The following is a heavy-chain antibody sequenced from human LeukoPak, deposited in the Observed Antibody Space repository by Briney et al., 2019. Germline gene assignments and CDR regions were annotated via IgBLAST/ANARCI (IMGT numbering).Heavy chain of an antibody. CDR3: ARIHRDSGSPTWFY. CDR1: GYPISSGYY. Sequence: SETLSLTCTVSGYPISSGYYWGWIRQPPGKGLEWIGGIYHRGSTYYNPSLKSRVTISVDTSKNQFSLKLNSVTAADTAVYYCARIHRDSGSPTWFYWGQGTLVTVSS. J-gene: IGHJ4*02. D-gene: IGHD3-10*01. CDR2: IYHRGST. V-gene: IGHV4-38-2*02.